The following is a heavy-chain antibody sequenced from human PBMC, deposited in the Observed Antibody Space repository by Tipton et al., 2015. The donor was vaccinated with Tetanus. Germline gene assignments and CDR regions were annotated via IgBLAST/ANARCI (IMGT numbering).Heavy chain of an antibody. J-gene: IGHJ4*02. CDR2: ITSSGANT. Sequence: SLRLSCAASGFTFNNYAMSWVRQAPGKGLEWVSVITSSGANTYYADSVKGRFIISRDNSKNTLYLQMNSLRAEDSAVYYCAKDRKATILFDFWGQGTLVTVSS. D-gene: IGHD5-24*01. V-gene: IGHV3-23*01. CDR1: GFTFNNYA. CDR3: AKDRKATILFDF.